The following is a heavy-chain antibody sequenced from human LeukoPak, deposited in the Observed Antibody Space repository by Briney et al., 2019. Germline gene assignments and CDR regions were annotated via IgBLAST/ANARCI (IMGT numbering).Heavy chain of an antibody. V-gene: IGHV3-23*01. CDR1: GFTFSSYA. J-gene: IGHJ4*02. Sequence: PGGPLRLSCAASGFTFSSYAMSWVRQAPGKGLEWVSAISGSGGSTYYADSVKGRFTISRDNSKNTLYLQMNSLRAEDTAVYYCAKITMVRGTPYYFDYWGQGTLVTVSS. CDR2: ISGSGGST. D-gene: IGHD3-10*01. CDR3: AKITMVRGTPYYFDY.